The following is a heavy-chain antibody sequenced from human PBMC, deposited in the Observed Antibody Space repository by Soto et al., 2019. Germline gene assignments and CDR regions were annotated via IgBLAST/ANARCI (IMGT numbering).Heavy chain of an antibody. Sequence: QVQLVQSGAEVKKPGASVKVSCKASGYTFTGYYMHWVRQAPGQGLEWMGWINPNSGGTNYAQKFQGRVTMTRDTSISTAYMELSRLRSDDTAVYYCARDGRYSYGPGYNWIDPWGQGTLVTVSS. CDR1: GYTFTGYY. J-gene: IGHJ5*02. V-gene: IGHV1-2*02. D-gene: IGHD5-18*01. CDR3: ARDGRYSYGPGYNWIDP. CDR2: INPNSGGT.